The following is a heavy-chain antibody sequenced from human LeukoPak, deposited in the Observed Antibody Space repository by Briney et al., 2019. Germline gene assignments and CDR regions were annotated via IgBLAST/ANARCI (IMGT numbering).Heavy chain of an antibody. CDR1: GFSFSVYW. J-gene: IGHJ4*02. D-gene: IGHD4-23*01. CDR3: ARLRIRGKRTTVVTPGDY. Sequence: PGGSLRLSCAASGFSFSVYWMHWVRQAPGRGPVWVSRIKTDGSITDYADFVKGRFTISRDNAKNTLYLQMNSLRAEDTALYYCARLRIRGKRTTVVTPGDYWGQGTLVTVSS. CDR2: IKTDGSIT. V-gene: IGHV3-74*01.